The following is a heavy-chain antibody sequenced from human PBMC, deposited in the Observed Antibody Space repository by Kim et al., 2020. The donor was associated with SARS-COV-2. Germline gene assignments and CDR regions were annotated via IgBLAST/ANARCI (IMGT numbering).Heavy chain of an antibody. Sequence: SGRYYADYVNGRFTISRDNARNLLCQQMNSLRAEDTATYYCTRDSEWSSDYWGQGALVTVSS. D-gene: IGHD3-3*01. CDR2: SGR. J-gene: IGHJ4*02. V-gene: IGHV3-48*03. CDR3: TRDSEWSSDY.